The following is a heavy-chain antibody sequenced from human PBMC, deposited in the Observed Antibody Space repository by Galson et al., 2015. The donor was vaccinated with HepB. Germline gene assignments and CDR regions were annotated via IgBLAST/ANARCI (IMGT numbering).Heavy chain of an antibody. J-gene: IGHJ6*02. V-gene: IGHV4-59*08. CDR1: GGSISDRY. CDR2: IYYSDTWTT. D-gene: IGHD1-14*01. CDR3: GRQTHHQNPMDV. Sequence: ETLSLTCTVSGGSISDRYWSWLRQSPGKGLEWIGYIYYSDTWTTNYNPSLRSRVTISFDTSNNQVSLELSSVTAADTAMYYCGRQTHHQNPMDVWGQGTTVTVS.